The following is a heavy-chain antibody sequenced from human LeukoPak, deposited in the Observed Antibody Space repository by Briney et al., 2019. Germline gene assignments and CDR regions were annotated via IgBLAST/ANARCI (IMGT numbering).Heavy chain of an antibody. D-gene: IGHD2-21*02. J-gene: IGHJ3*02. CDR2: IYTSGST. Sequence: PSETLSLTCTVSGGSISSGSYYWSWIRQPAGKGLEWIGRIYTSGSTNYNPSLKSRVTISVDTPKNQFSLKLSSVTAADTAVYYCARDSYCGGDCYPDNAFDIWGQGTMVTVSS. CDR1: GGSISSGSYY. CDR3: ARDSYCGGDCYPDNAFDI. V-gene: IGHV4-61*02.